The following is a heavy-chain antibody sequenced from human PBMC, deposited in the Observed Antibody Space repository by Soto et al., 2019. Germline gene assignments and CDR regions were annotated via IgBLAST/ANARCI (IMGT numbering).Heavy chain of an antibody. CDR1: GGFISSYY. J-gene: IGHJ4*02. V-gene: IGHV4-59*01. CDR2: IYYSGST. Sequence: PSETLSLTCTVSGGFISSYYWSWIRQPPGKGLEWIGYIYYSGSTNYNPSLKSRVTISVDTSKNQFSLKLSSVTAADTAVYYCARGKRLLTGYYSFPYYFDYWGQGTLVTVSS. CDR3: ARGKRLLTGYYSFPYYFDY. D-gene: IGHD3-9*01.